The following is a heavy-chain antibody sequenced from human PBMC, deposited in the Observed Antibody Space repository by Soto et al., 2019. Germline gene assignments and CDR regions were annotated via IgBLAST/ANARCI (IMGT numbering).Heavy chain of an antibody. CDR1: GYCSNSGYY. CDR3: VRDFRDLHAFWSGPAY. CDR2: VFHSGTT. V-gene: IGHV4-38-2*02. J-gene: IGHJ4*02. D-gene: IGHD3-3*01. Sequence: LSCAVSGYCSNSGYYSVGVRHSPGKRLACIGSVFHSGTTYSTPSLKTRLTISVDTSKSKFSLDLNAVTAADTAVYYCVRDFRDLHAFWSGPAYWGQG.